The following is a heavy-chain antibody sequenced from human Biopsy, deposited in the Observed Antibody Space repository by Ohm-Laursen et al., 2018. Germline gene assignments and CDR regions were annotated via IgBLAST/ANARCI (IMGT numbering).Heavy chain of an antibody. CDR1: GFSFSSYG. CDR3: AKDRYNYTPIGGFSMDV. Sequence: SLRLSCSASGFSFSSYGMHWVRQAPGKGLGWVAFIFYDGSNTYYADSVKGRFTISRDNSRDTLYLQMSSLRAEDTAVYYCAKDRYNYTPIGGFSMDVWDQGTTVTVSS. V-gene: IGHV3-30*18. J-gene: IGHJ6*02. CDR2: IFYDGSNT. D-gene: IGHD5-18*01.